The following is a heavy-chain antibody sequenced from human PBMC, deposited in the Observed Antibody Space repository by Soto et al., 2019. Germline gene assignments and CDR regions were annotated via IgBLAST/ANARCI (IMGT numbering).Heavy chain of an antibody. CDR2: ISYDGSNK. CDR1: GFTFSSYA. Sequence: QVQLVESGGGVVQPGRSLRLSCAASGFTFSSYAMHWVRQAPGKGLEWVAVISYDGSNKYYADSVKGRFTISRDNSKNTLYLQMNSLRAEDTAVYYCARALKSWHSDYWGQGTLVTVSS. CDR3: ARALKSWHSDY. V-gene: IGHV3-30-3*01. J-gene: IGHJ4*02. D-gene: IGHD6-13*01.